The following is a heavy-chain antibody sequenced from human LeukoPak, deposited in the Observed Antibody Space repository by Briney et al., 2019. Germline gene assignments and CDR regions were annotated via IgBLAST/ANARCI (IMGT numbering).Heavy chain of an antibody. V-gene: IGHV3-13*01. Sequence: GGSLRLSCAASGFTFSTYDMHWVRQATGKGLEWVSAIGTTGDTYYPGSVKGRFTISRENAKNSLYLQMNSLRAGDTAVYYCARDRGGGHMDVWGKGTTVTISS. CDR2: IGTTGDT. CDR1: GFTFSTYD. D-gene: IGHD2-15*01. CDR3: ARDRGGGHMDV. J-gene: IGHJ6*03.